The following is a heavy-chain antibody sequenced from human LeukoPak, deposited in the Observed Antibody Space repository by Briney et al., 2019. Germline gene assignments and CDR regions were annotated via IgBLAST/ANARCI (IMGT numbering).Heavy chain of an antibody. CDR3: ARGSPSRVAEFDC. CDR2: ISGSGDDT. J-gene: IGHJ4*02. V-gene: IGHV3-23*01. D-gene: IGHD6-19*01. CDR1: GFTFSSYA. Sequence: GGSLRLSCAASGFTFSSYAMSWVRQGPGKGLEWVSSISGSGDDTYYAESVKGRFSISRDSSKNTVYLQMNSLKTGDTAVYYCARGSPSRVAEFDCWGQGTLVTVSS.